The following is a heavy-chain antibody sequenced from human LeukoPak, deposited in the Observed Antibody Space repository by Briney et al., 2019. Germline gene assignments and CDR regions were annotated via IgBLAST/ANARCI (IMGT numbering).Heavy chain of an antibody. D-gene: IGHD6-13*01. J-gene: IGHJ4*02. Sequence: PGGSLRLSCVASGLALSEYGMHWVRQAPGKGPEWVSFLRYNGITAYYPDSVKGRFTVSRDNAKNSLYLQMNSLRAEDTAVYYCAREGQQLVYFDYWGQGTLVTVSS. CDR2: LRYNGITA. V-gene: IGHV3-30*02. CDR1: GLALSEYG. CDR3: AREGQQLVYFDY.